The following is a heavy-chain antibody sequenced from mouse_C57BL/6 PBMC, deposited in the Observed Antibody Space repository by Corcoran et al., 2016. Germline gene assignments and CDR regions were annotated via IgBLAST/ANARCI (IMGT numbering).Heavy chain of an antibody. CDR1: GYAFSSYW. CDR2: IYPGDGDT. D-gene: IGHD1-1*01. CDR3: ARRGLGGSSPYAMDY. Sequence: QVQLQQSGAELVKPGASVKISCKASGYAFSSYWMNWVKQRPGKGLEWIGQIYPGDGDTNYNGKFKGKATLTADKSSSTAYMQLSSLTSEDSAVYFCARRGLGGSSPYAMDYWGQGTSVTVSS. V-gene: IGHV1-80*01. J-gene: IGHJ4*01.